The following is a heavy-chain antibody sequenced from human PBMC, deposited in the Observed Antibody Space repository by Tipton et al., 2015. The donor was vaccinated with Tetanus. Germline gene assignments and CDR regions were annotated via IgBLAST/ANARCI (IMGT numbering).Heavy chain of an antibody. V-gene: IGHV4-31*03. D-gene: IGHD6-6*01. CDR3: ARSYDSSSSDY. J-gene: IGHJ4*02. CDR1: GGSISSGGYY. CDR2: IYYSGST. Sequence: TLSLTCTVSGGSISSGGYYWSWIRQHPGKGLEWIGYIYYSGSTYYSPSLKSRVTISVDTSKNQYSLKLSSVTAADTAVYYCARSYDSSSSDYWGQGTLVTASS.